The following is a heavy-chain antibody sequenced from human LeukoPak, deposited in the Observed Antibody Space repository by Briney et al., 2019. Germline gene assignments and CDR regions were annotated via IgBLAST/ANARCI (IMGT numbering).Heavy chain of an antibody. V-gene: IGHV1-46*01. CDR2: INPSGGST. CDR1: GYTFTSYY. J-gene: IGHJ4*02. D-gene: IGHD3-22*01. Sequence: ASVKVSCKASGYTFTSYYMHWVRQAPGQWLEWMGIINPSGGSTSYAQKFQGRVTMTRDTSTSTVYMELSSLRSEDTAVYYCARAGPYYDSSGYPLFDNYWGQGTLVTVSS. CDR3: ARAGPYYDSSGYPLFDNY.